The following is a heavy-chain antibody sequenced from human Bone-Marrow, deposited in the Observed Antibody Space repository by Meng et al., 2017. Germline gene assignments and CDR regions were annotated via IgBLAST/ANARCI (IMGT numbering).Heavy chain of an antibody. Sequence: LRLSCTVSGASINNGDYYWSWIRQPAGKGLEWIGRIYTTGDTNYNPPLKNRVTISIDTSKNQFSLKLTSVTAADTAVYYCAKEGCDARLVLGEFSLVGYGMDVWGQGTTVTVSS. J-gene: IGHJ6*02. CDR1: GASINNGDYY. D-gene: IGHD3-16*02. V-gene: IGHV4-61*02. CDR3: AKEGCDARLVLGEFSLVGYGMDV. CDR2: IYTTGDT.